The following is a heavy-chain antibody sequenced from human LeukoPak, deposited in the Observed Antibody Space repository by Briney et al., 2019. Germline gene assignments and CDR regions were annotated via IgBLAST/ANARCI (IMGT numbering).Heavy chain of an antibody. CDR3: ARHPPRLDAFDI. CDR2: IYYSGST. V-gene: IGHV4-59*08. J-gene: IGHJ3*02. CDR1: GGSISSYY. Sequence: SDTLSLTCTVSGGSISSYYWSWIRQPPRKGLEWIGYIYYSGSTNYNPSLKSRVTISVDTSKNQFSLKLSSVTAADTAVYYCARHPPRLDAFDIWGQGTMVTVSS.